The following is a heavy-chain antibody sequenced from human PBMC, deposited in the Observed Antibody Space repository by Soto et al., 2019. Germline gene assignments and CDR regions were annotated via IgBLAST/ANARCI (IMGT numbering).Heavy chain of an antibody. CDR2: VIPIFVTP. V-gene: IGHV1-69*01. D-gene: IGHD2-15*01. CDR1: GGTFSTYA. Sequence: QVQLVQSGAEVKKPGSSVKVSCKAPGGTFSTYAMSWVRQAPGQGLEWMGGVIPIFVTPKYAQKFQGRVTITADESTSTGYMELRSLRSEDTAVYYCARSQGGSSSLDIYYYYYYGMDVWGQGTTVNVSS. CDR3: ARSQGGSSSLDIYYYYYYGMDV. J-gene: IGHJ6*02.